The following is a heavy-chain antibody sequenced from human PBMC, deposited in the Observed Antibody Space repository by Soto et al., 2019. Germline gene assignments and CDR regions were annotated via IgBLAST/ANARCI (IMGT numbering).Heavy chain of an antibody. J-gene: IGHJ3*02. CDR3: ASPLWFGELRAFDI. V-gene: IGHV4-39*01. Sequence: QLQLQESGPGLVKPSETLSLTCTVSGGSISSSSYYWGWIRQPPGKGLEWIGSIYYSGSTYYNPSLKSRVTISVDTSKNQFSLKLSSVTAADTAVYYCASPLWFGELRAFDIWGQGTMVTVSS. CDR1: GGSISSSSYY. D-gene: IGHD3-10*01. CDR2: IYYSGST.